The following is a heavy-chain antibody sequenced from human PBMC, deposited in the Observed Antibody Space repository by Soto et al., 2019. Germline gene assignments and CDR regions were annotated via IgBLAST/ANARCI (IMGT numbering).Heavy chain of an antibody. D-gene: IGHD6-13*01. Sequence: PGGSLRLSCAASGFPFSSYGMHWVRQAPGKGLEWVAVIWYDGFNKYYADYVKGQFTISRDNSKNTMFLQMNSLRAEDTVVYYCARDRGAAAGTRYYYGMDVWGQGT. CDR2: IWYDGFNK. CDR3: ARDRGAAAGTRYYYGMDV. J-gene: IGHJ6*02. CDR1: GFPFSSYG. V-gene: IGHV3-33*01.